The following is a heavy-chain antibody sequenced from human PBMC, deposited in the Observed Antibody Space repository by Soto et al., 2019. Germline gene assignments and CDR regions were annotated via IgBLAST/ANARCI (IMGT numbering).Heavy chain of an antibody. CDR1: GYTFNKYP. V-gene: IGHV1-3*01. CDR3: ARKYYYGSGIYYFDY. J-gene: IGHJ4*02. D-gene: IGHD3-10*01. Sequence: GASVKVSCKASGYTFNKYPMHWVRQAPGQGLEWMGWINAANGDTGYSQKFQGRVTLTRDTSASTAYMELSSLRSEDTAVYYCARKYYYGSGIYYFDYWGQGTLVTVSS. CDR2: INAANGDT.